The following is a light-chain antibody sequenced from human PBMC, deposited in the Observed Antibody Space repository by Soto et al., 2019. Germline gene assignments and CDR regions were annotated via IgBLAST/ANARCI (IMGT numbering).Light chain of an antibody. CDR3: QQYNNWLHT. Sequence: EVVMTQSPATLSVSPGERGTLSCRASQSVNTNLAWYQQKPGQAPRRLIYGTSSRATGIPARISGSGSGTEFTLTISSLQSEDFAVYYCQQYNNWLHTFGQGTKVDIK. V-gene: IGKV3-15*01. CDR2: GTS. CDR1: QSVNTN. J-gene: IGKJ2*01.